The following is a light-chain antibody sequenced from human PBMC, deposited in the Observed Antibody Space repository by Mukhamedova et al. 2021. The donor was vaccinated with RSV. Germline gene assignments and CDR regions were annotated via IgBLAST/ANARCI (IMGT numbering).Light chain of an antibody. CDR2: AAS. J-gene: IGKJ4*01. Sequence: AASIRATGIPARFSGSGSGTDFTLTINDMQSEDSGVYFCQQYKHWPPLTFGGGTTVELK. CDR3: QQYKHWPPLT. V-gene: IGKV3-15*01.